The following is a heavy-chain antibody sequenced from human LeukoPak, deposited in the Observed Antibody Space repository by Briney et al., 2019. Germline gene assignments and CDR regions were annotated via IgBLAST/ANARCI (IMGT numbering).Heavy chain of an antibody. J-gene: IGHJ4*02. D-gene: IGHD6-19*01. CDR2: IDNSGST. Sequence: SETLSLTCSVSGGHIDSVYWNWIRQPPGKGLEWIGYIDNSGSTKYNPSLQSRITMSRDTSKKQFSLKLTSVTAADTAMYYCANGAGWLIDYWGQGTLVSVSS. CDR1: GGHIDSVY. CDR3: ANGAGWLIDY. V-gene: IGHV4-4*08.